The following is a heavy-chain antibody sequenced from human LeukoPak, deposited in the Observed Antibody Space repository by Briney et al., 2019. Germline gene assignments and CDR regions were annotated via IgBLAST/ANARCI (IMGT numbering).Heavy chain of an antibody. J-gene: IGHJ6*02. CDR1: GYTFTTYY. CDR3: VREMFRGAPYYCYGMDI. D-gene: IGHD3-10*01. CDR2: INPSGGSA. Sequence: ASVKVSCKTSGYTFTTYYIHWVRQAPGQGLEWMGIINPSGGSASYAQKFQDRVTMTWDKSTSTVYMELSSLTSEDTAVYWCVREMFRGAPYYCYGMDIWGQGTTVTVSS. V-gene: IGHV1-46*01.